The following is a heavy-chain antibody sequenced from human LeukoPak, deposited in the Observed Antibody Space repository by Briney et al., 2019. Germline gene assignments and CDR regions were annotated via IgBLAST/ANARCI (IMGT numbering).Heavy chain of an antibody. CDR2: FDPEDGET. CDR1: GYTLTELS. CDR3: ATDLHGSLSFDY. Sequence: ASVKVSYKVSGYTLTELSMHWVRQAPGKGLEWMGGFDPEDGETIYAQKFQGRVTMTEDTSTDTAYMELSSLRSEDTAVYYCATDLHGSLSFDYWGQGTLVTVSS. D-gene: IGHD3-10*01. J-gene: IGHJ4*02. V-gene: IGHV1-24*01.